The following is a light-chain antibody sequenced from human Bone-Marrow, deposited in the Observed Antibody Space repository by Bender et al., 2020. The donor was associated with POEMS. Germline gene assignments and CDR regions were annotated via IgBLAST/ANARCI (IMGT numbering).Light chain of an antibody. V-gene: IGLV1-44*01. CDR3: QSYDSDLNGWV. CDR1: SSNIGSNT. J-gene: IGLJ3*02. CDR2: SNN. Sequence: QSVLTQPPSASGTPGQRVTISCSGSSSNIGSNTVNWYQQLPGTAPKLLIYSNNQRPSGVPDRFSGSKSGTSASLAISGLQSEDEAAYFCQSYDSDLNGWVFGGGTKLTVL.